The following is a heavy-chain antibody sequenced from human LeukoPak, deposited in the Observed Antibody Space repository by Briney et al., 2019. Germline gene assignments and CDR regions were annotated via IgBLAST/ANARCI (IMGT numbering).Heavy chain of an antibody. CDR1: GFTVSSNY. D-gene: IGHD5-18*01. Sequence: GGSLRLSCAASGFTVSSNYMSWVRQAPGKGLEWVSVTYSGGSTYYADSVKGRFTISRDNSKNTLYLQMNSLRAEDTAVYYCARASGQLWSNYYYYYYMDVWGKGTTVTVSS. CDR2: TYSGGST. CDR3: ARASGQLWSNYYYYYYMDV. J-gene: IGHJ6*03. V-gene: IGHV3-66*02.